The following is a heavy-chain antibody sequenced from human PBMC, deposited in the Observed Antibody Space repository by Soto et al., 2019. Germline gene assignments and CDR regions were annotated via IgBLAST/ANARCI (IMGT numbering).Heavy chain of an antibody. J-gene: IGHJ6*02. D-gene: IGHD4-4*01. V-gene: IGHV1-69*01. CDR3: ASLPTVTPPRYHYYGMDV. CDR2: IIPIFGTA. Sequence: QVQLVQSGAEVKKPGSSVKVSCTASGGTFSSYAISWVRQAPGQGLEWMGGIIPIFGTANYAQKFQGRVTITADESTSTAYMELSSLRSEDTAVYYCASLPTVTPPRYHYYGMDVWDQGTTVTVSS. CDR1: GGTFSSYA.